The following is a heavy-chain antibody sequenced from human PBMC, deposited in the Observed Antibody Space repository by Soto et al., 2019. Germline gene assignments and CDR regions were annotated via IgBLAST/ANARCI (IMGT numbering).Heavy chain of an antibody. CDR2: ISYDGTNN. J-gene: IGHJ3*02. V-gene: IGHV3-30*18. CDR1: GFTFSSYG. CDR3: AKGDCSGGSCYFPAFDI. D-gene: IGHD2-15*01. Sequence: QVQLVESGGGVVQPGRSLRLSCAASGFTFSSYGMHWVRQAPGKGLEWVAVISYDGTNNYYTESVKGRFTISRDNPKNTLFLQRNSLRAADTAVYFCAKGDCSGGSCYFPAFDIWGHGTMVTV.